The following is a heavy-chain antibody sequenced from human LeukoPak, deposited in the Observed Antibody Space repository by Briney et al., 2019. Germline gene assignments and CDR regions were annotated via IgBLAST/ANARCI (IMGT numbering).Heavy chain of an antibody. D-gene: IGHD1-26*01. CDR3: AKDHSGSYLYYYYYYGMDV. CDR1: GFTFSSYG. Sequence: GGSLRLSCAASGFTFSSYGMHWVRQAPGKGLEWVAVISYDGSNKYYADSVKGRFTISRDNSKNTLYLQMNSLRAEDTAVYYCAKDHSGSYLYYYYYYGMDVWGQGTTVTVSS. V-gene: IGHV3-30*18. CDR2: ISYDGSNK. J-gene: IGHJ6*02.